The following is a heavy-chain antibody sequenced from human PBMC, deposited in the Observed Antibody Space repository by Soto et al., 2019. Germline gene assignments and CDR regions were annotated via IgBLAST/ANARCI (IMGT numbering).Heavy chain of an antibody. CDR1: GFSLSNYV. V-gene: IGHV3-48*01. CDR2: IGSSSGTM. CDR3: AREPSYYDSKGIDY. Sequence: PGGSLRLSCAASGFSLSNYVMNWVRQAPGKGLEWISSIGSSSGTMFHADSVKGRFTISRDNSKNTLYLQMNSLRAEDTAVYYCAREPSYYDSKGIDYWGQGTLVTVSS. D-gene: IGHD3-22*01. J-gene: IGHJ4*02.